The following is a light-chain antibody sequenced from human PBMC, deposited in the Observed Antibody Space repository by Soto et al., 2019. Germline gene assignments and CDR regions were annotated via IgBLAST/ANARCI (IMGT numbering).Light chain of an antibody. CDR3: SLYTSENTYV. Sequence: QSALTQPASVSGSPGQTITISCTGTINDIGSYNYVSWYQQHPGKAPKLLIYEVTNRPSGVSYRFSGSKSGNTASLTISGLQTEDEADYYCSLYTSENTYVFGTGTKV. CDR2: EVT. J-gene: IGLJ1*01. V-gene: IGLV2-14*01. CDR1: INDIGSYNY.